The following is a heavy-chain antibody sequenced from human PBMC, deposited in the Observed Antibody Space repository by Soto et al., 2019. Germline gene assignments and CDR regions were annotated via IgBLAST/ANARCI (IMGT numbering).Heavy chain of an antibody. CDR2: IYYSGST. J-gene: IGHJ6*02. V-gene: IGHV4-39*01. Sequence: SDTLSLTCTVSGGSIGSSSYYWGCISQPPGKGLEWIGSIYYSGSTYYNPSLKSRVTISVDTSKNQFSLKLSSVTAADTAVYYCARQIRIVGATTYSYYYGMDVWGQGTTVTVSS. CDR3: ARQIRIVGATTYSYYYGMDV. D-gene: IGHD1-26*01. CDR1: GGSIGSSSYY.